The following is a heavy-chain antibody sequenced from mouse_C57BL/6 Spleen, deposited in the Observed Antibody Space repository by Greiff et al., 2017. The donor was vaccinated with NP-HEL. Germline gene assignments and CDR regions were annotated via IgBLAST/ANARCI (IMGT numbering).Heavy chain of an antibody. Sequence: QVQLQQPGAELVKPGASVKLSCKASGYTFTSYWMHWVKQRPGQGLEWIGMIHPNSGSTNYNEKFKSKATLTVDKSSSTAYMQLSSLTSEDSAVYYCARSPHYGSSPYWYFDVWGTGTTVTVSS. CDR1: GYTFTSYW. J-gene: IGHJ1*03. CDR3: ARSPHYGSSPYWYFDV. CDR2: IHPNSGST. D-gene: IGHD1-1*01. V-gene: IGHV1-64*01.